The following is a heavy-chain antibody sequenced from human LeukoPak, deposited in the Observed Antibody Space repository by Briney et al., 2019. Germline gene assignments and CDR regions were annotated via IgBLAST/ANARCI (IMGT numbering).Heavy chain of an antibody. CDR1: GDHVSDYH. J-gene: IGHJ4*02. Sequence: SETLSLTCTVPGDHVSDYHWSWIRQSPGKGLEWIGYIYYSGSTSYNPSLRSRVTMSADPSKNQFALKLSSVTAADTAVYYCASRKLGNDYWGQGTLVTVSS. CDR2: IYYSGST. D-gene: IGHD7-27*01. CDR3: ASRKLGNDY. V-gene: IGHV4-59*02.